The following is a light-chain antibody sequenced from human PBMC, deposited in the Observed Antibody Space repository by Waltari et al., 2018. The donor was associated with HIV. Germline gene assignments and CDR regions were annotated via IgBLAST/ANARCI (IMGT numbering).Light chain of an antibody. Sequence: EIVLTQSPGTLSLSPGERATLSCRASQSVSSSYLAWYQQKPGQAPRLLIYGASRRATGIPDRFSGGASGTDFTLTISRLEPEDFAVYYCQQYGRSVTFGGGTKVEIK. V-gene: IGKV3-20*01. CDR1: QSVSSSY. CDR3: QQYGRSVT. J-gene: IGKJ4*01. CDR2: GAS.